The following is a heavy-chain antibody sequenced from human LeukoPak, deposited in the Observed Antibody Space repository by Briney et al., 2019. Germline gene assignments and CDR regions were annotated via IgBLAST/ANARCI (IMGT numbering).Heavy chain of an antibody. D-gene: IGHD3-10*01. CDR2: ISTYNGST. CDR3: GEYDLLGDY. V-gene: IGHV1-18*01. CDR1: GYSFTSYG. Sequence: GSVKVSCKASGYSFTSYGLTWVRQAPGQGLEWMGWISTYNGSTNYAQNLQGRITMTTDTPTSTAYMELRSLRFDDTAVYARGEYDLLGDYWGQGTLVTVSS. J-gene: IGHJ4*02.